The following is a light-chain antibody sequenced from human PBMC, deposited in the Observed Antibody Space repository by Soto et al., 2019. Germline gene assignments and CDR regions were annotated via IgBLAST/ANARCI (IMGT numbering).Light chain of an antibody. J-gene: IGKJ4*01. CDR3: QQYNNWPPLT. CDR2: DAS. Sequence: EIVMTQSPATLSVSPGERATLSCRASQSVSSNLAWYQQKPGQAPRLLIYDASTRATGIPAKFSGSGSGTEFPLNISSLQSEDFAVYYCQQYNNWPPLTFGGGTKVEIK. V-gene: IGKV3-15*01. CDR1: QSVSSN.